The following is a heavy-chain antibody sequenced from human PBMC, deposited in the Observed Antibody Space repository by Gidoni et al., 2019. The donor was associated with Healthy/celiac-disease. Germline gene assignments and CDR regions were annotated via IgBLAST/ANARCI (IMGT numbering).Heavy chain of an antibody. CDR1: GFSLSTSGVG. CDR2: IYWNDDK. D-gene: IGHD3-22*01. Sequence: QITLKESGPTLVKPTQTLTLTCTFSGFSLSTSGVGVGWIRQPPGKALAWLALIYWNDDKRYSPSLKSRLTITKDTSKNQVVLTMTNMDPVDTATYYCARYDSSPTGFDYWGQGTLVTVSS. J-gene: IGHJ4*02. V-gene: IGHV2-5*01. CDR3: ARYDSSPTGFDY.